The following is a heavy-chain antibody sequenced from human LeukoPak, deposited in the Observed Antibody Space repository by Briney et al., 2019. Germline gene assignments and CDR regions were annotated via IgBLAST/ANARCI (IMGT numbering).Heavy chain of an antibody. D-gene: IGHD3-10*01. CDR1: GGSISSGGYY. Sequence: SKTLSLTCTVSGGSISSGGYYWSWIRQHPGKGLEWIGYIYYSGSTYYNPSLKSRVTISVATSKNQFSLKLSSVTAADTAVYYCARAGPYYYGSGSYFHPNPDYWGQGTLVTVSS. J-gene: IGHJ4*02. CDR3: ARAGPYYYGSGSYFHPNPDY. CDR2: IYYSGST. V-gene: IGHV4-31*03.